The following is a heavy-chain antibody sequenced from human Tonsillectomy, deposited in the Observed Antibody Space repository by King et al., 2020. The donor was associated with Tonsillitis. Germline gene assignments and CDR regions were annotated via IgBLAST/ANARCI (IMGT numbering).Heavy chain of an antibody. CDR2: IYYSGIT. CDR3: ARRGSGYGGYFDY. V-gene: IGHV4-39*01. CDR1: GGSISSSSYY. Sequence: QLQESGPGLVKPSETLSLTCTVSGGSISSSSYYWGWIRQPPGKGLEWIGSIYYSGITYYNPSLKSRVTISVDTSKNQYSLKLSSVTAADTAVYFCARRGSGYGGYFDYWGQGTLVTVSS. J-gene: IGHJ4*02. D-gene: IGHD5-12*01.